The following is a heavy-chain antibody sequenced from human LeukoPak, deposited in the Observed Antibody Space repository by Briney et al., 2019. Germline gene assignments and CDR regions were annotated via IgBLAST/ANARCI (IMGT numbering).Heavy chain of an antibody. CDR1: GFTFSSYG. CDR2: ISYDGSNK. Sequence: GRSLRLSCAASGFTFSSYGMHWVRQAPGKGLEWVAVISYDGSNKYYADSVKGRFTVSRDNSKDTLYLQMNDLRPDDTAIYYCAKRNTMVRGGPCFDYWGQGLLVTVSS. J-gene: IGHJ4*02. V-gene: IGHV3-30*18. CDR3: AKRNTMVRGGPCFDY. D-gene: IGHD3-10*01.